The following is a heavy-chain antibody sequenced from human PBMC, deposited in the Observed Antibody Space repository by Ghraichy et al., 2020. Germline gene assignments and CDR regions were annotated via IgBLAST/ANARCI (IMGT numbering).Heavy chain of an antibody. V-gene: IGHV4-31*03. CDR1: GGSISSGGYY. CDR2: IYYSGST. CDR3: ARARDDFWSGLYWFDP. D-gene: IGHD3-3*01. J-gene: IGHJ5*02. Sequence: SETLSLTCTVSGGSISSGGYYWSWIRQHPGKGLEWIGYIYYSGSTYYNPSLKSRVTISVDTSKNQFSLKLSSVTAADTAVYYCARARDDFWSGLYWFDPWGQGTLVTVSS.